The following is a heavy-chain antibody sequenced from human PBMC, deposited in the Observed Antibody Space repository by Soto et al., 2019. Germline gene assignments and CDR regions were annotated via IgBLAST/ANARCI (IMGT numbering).Heavy chain of an antibody. CDR2: IIPIFGTA. J-gene: IGHJ6*02. Sequence: KVSCKASGGTFSSYAISWVRQAPGQGLEWMGGIIPIFGTANYAQKFQGRVTITADESTSTAYMELSSLRSEDTAVYYCARDRDIVVVPAALPFYGMDVWGQGTTVTVSS. CDR3: ARDRDIVVVPAALPFYGMDV. V-gene: IGHV1-69*01. CDR1: GGTFSSYA. D-gene: IGHD2-2*01.